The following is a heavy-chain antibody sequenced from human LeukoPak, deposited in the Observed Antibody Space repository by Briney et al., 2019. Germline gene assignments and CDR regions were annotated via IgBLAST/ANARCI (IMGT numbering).Heavy chain of an antibody. D-gene: IGHD1-26*01. V-gene: IGHV4-4*07. Sequence: SETLSLTCTVSGGSISSYYWSWIRQPAGKGLEWIGRIYTSGSTNYNPSLKSRVTMSVDTSKNQFSLKLSSVTAADTAVYYCASFRDNSGSPFRRRFDAFDIWGQGTMVTVSS. CDR1: GGSISSYY. CDR2: IYTSGST. J-gene: IGHJ3*02. CDR3: ASFRDNSGSPFRRRFDAFDI.